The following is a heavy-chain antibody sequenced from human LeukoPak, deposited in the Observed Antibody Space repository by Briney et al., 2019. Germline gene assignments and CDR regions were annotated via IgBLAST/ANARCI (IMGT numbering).Heavy chain of an antibody. CDR3: AYSSSRRKFDY. J-gene: IGHJ4*02. CDR2: IYSGGST. V-gene: IGHV3-66*01. CDR1: GFTVSSNY. D-gene: IGHD6-13*01. Sequence: GGSLRLSCAASGFTVSSNYVSWVRQAPGKGLEWVSVIYSGGSTYYADSVKGRFTISRDNSKNTLYLQMNSLRAEDTAVYYCAYSSSRRKFDYWGQRTLVTVSS.